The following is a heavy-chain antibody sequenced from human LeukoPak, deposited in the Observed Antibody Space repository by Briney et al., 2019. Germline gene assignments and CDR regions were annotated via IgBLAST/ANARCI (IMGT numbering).Heavy chain of an antibody. J-gene: IGHJ4*02. CDR1: GFTFSSYS. Sequence: PGGSLRLSCAASGFTFSSYSMNWVRQAPGKGLEWVSSISSSSSYIYYADSVKGRFTISRDNAKNSLYLQMNSLRAEDTAVYYCARCDYGGNSGCYAFIDYWGQGTLVTVSS. D-gene: IGHD4-23*01. CDR2: ISSSSSYI. CDR3: ARCDYGGNSGCYAFIDY. V-gene: IGHV3-21*01.